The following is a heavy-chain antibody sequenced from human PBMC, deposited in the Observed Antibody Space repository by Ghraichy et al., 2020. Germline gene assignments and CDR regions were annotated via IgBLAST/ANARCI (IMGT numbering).Heavy chain of an antibody. Sequence: SETLSLTCAVYGGSFSGYYWSWIRQPPGKGLEWIGEINHSGSTNYNPSLKSRVTISVDTSKNQFSLKLSSVTAADTAVYYCASTDSGWTSEDYYYYMDVWGKGTTVTVSS. J-gene: IGHJ6*03. CDR2: INHSGST. V-gene: IGHV4-34*01. CDR1: GGSFSGYY. CDR3: ASTDSGWTSEDYYYYMDV. D-gene: IGHD6-19*01.